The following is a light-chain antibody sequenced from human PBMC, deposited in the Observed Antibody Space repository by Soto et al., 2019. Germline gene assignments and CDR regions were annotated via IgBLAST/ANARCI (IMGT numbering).Light chain of an antibody. Sequence: DIVMTQSPDSLAVSLGERATINCKSSQSVLYSSNNKNYLAWYQQRPGQPPRLLIYWASTRESGVPDRFSGSWSGTDFTLTISSLQAEDVADYFCQQYYNTPLTFGGGTKVEIK. V-gene: IGKV4-1*01. J-gene: IGKJ4*01. CDR1: QSVLYSSNNKNY. CDR3: QQYYNTPLT. CDR2: WAS.